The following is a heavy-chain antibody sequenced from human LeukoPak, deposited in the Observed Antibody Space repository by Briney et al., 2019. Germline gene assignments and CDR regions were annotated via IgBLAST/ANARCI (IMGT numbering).Heavy chain of an antibody. D-gene: IGHD3-10*01. CDR2: IYYSGST. Sequence: SETLSLTCTVSGGSISSYYWSWIRQPPGKGLERIGYIYYSGSTNYNPSLKSRVTISVDTSKNQFSLKLSSVTAADTAVYYCARGGYYYGSGSSDLSYWGQGTLVTVSS. J-gene: IGHJ4*02. CDR1: GGSISSYY. CDR3: ARGGYYYGSGSSDLSY. V-gene: IGHV4-59*01.